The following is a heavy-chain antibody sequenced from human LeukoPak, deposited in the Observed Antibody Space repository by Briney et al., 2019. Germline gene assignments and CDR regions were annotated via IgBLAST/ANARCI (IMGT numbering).Heavy chain of an antibody. J-gene: IGHJ4*02. D-gene: IGHD3/OR15-3a*01. CDR2: MDGSGRTT. V-gene: IGHV3-23*01. CDR1: GFTFSSSA. Sequence: GGSLRLSCAASGFTFSSSAMSWVRQAPGKGLGWVSVMDGSGRTTYYADSVKGRFTISRDNSKNTLYLRLTSLRVEDTAVYYCAKVATWTYFDSWGQGTLVTVSS. CDR3: AKVATWTYFDS.